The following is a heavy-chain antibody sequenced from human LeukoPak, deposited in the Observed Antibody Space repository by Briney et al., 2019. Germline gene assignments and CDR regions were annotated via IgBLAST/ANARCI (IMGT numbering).Heavy chain of an antibody. CDR2: IYYSGST. D-gene: IGHD3-10*01. CDR1: GGSISSGGYY. Sequence: SETLSLTCTVSGGSISSGGYYWSWIRQHPGKGLEWIGYIYYSGSTYYNPSLKSRVTISVDTSKNQFSLKPSSVTAADTAVYYCARDHRMFRGVDYWGQGTLVTVSS. V-gene: IGHV4-31*03. J-gene: IGHJ4*02. CDR3: ARDHRMFRGVDY.